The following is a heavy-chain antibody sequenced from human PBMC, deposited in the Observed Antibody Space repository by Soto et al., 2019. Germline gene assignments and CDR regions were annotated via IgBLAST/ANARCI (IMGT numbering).Heavy chain of an antibody. CDR1: GFPFTSYG. J-gene: IGHJ4*02. D-gene: IGHD3-10*01. CDR2: ISYDGSDK. Sequence: QVQLVESGGGVVQPGRSLRLSCAASGFPFTSYGMHWVREGPDKGLEWVAIISYDGSDKYYADSVKGRFTISRDNSKNTRYLQMNSLGPEDTALYYCVGGQYYFDYRGQGTLVIVSS. CDR3: VGGQYYFDY. V-gene: IGHV3-30*03.